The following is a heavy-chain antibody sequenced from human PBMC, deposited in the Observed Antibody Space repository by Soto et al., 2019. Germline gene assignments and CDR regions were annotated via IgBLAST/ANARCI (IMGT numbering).Heavy chain of an antibody. Sequence: EVQLVESGGGLIQPGGSLRLSCAASGFAVSSKYMTWVRQAPGKGLEWVSVIYGGGTTYYADSVKGRFTISRDTSKNTSYLQMNSLRAEDTAVYYCVQTTGWPGFDFWGQATLVTVSS. V-gene: IGHV3-53*01. CDR1: GFAVSSKY. J-gene: IGHJ4*02. CDR3: VQTTGWPGFDF. CDR2: IYGGGTT. D-gene: IGHD6-19*01.